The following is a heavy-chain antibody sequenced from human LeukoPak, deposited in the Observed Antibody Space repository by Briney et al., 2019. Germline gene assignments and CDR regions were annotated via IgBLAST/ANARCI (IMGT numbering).Heavy chain of an antibody. CDR2: MNPNSGNT. Sequence: ASVKVSCKAPGYTFTSYDINWVRQATGQELEWMGWMNPNSGNTGYAQKFQGRVTITRNTSISTAYMELSSLRSEDTAVYYCARAYYDFWSGYYDYYYYYYMDVWGKGTTVTVSS. J-gene: IGHJ6*03. D-gene: IGHD3-3*01. CDR3: ARAYYDFWSGYYDYYYYYYMDV. V-gene: IGHV1-8*03. CDR1: GYTFTSYD.